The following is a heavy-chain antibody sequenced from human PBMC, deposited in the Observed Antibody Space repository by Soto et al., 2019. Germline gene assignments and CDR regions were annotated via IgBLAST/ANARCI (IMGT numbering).Heavy chain of an antibody. D-gene: IGHD3-22*01. CDR3: AKDDDLIVVVHFDY. Sequence: GGSLRLSCAASGFTFSSYGMHWVRQAPGKGLEWVAVISYDGSNKYYADSVKGRFTISRDNSKNTLYLQMNSLRAEDTAVYYCAKDDDLIVVVHFDYWGQGTLVTVSS. V-gene: IGHV3-30*18. CDR1: GFTFSSYG. J-gene: IGHJ4*02. CDR2: ISYDGSNK.